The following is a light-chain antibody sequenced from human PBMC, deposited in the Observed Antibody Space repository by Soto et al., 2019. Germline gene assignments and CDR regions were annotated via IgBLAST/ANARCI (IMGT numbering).Light chain of an antibody. V-gene: IGLV1-40*01. J-gene: IGLJ2*01. Sequence: QSVLTQPPSVSGAPGQRVTISCSGSTSNIGAGYDVHWYKHLPGAAPKLLIYGNANRPSGVPDRISGSKSGTSVSLAITGLQAEDEADYYCQSYDSSLSAVAFGGGTKLTVL. CDR1: TSNIGAGYD. CDR2: GNA. CDR3: QSYDSSLSAVA.